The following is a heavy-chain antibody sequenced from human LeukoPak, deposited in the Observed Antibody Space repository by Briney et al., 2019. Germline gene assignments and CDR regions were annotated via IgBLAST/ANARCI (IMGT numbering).Heavy chain of an antibody. Sequence: PGGSLRLSCAASGFTFSSYAMHWVRQAPGKGLEWVAVISYDGSNKYYADSVKGRFTISRDNSKNTLYLQMNGLRAEDTAVYYCVLSTSWVGFDYWGQGTLVTVSS. D-gene: IGHD2-2*01. J-gene: IGHJ4*02. V-gene: IGHV3-30-3*01. CDR3: VLSTSWVGFDY. CDR2: ISYDGSNK. CDR1: GFTFSSYA.